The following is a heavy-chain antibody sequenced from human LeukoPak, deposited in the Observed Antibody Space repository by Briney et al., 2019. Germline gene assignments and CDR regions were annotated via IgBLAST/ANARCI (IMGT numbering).Heavy chain of an antibody. CDR1: GFTFSAYA. CDR2: IRGSGSGGGT. J-gene: IGHJ3*02. CDR3: ARDPTGDYIGAFDM. D-gene: IGHD4-17*01. V-gene: IGHV3-23*01. Sequence: GGSLRLSCTASGFTFSAYAMMWVRQAPGKGAEWVSAIRGSGSGGGTLYADSVKGRFTISRDNSKYTLFLQMNSLRAEDTAVYYCARDPTGDYIGAFDMWGPGTMVTVSS.